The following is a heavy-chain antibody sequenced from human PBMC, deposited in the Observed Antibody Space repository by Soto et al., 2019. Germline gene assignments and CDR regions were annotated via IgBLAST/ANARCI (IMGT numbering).Heavy chain of an antibody. D-gene: IGHD4-17*01. Sequence: EVQLLESGGDLVQPGGSLRLSCAASGFAFSNYAVTWVRQAPGKGLEWVSSISRSSSVIYYADSVRGRFFISRDNSKSMLYLQMNSLRAEDTARYYCAKDPKGDYLGAFDDWAQGTLVTVSS. V-gene: IGHV3-23*01. CDR3: AKDPKGDYLGAFDD. CDR2: ISRSSSVI. CDR1: GFAFSNYA. J-gene: IGHJ4*02.